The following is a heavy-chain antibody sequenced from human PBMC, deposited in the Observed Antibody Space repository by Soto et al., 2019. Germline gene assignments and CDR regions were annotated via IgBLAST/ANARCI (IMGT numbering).Heavy chain of an antibody. CDR3: AEESDSFDI. CDR2: VSYDGRSN. Sequence: QAQLVESGGGVVQPGGSLRLSCIASGFTFSNYGMHWVRQAPGKGLEWVAFVSYDGRSNFYADSAKGRFTISRDNSKNTLYLQMNSLSPDDTAVYYCAEESDSFDIWGQGTMDTVSS. V-gene: IGHV3-30*18. CDR1: GFTFSNYG. J-gene: IGHJ3*02.